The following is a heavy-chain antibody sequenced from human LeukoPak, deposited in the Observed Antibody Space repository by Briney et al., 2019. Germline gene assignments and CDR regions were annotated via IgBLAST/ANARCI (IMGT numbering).Heavy chain of an antibody. CDR3: VRDFDTVTTAYLQL. D-gene: IGHD4-17*01. Sequence: GGSLGLSCAASGFTFSSYSMNWVRQAPGKELEWVSSISRSSRHLYYADSVKGRFTISRDDAKNSVYLQMNSLRADETAVYYCVRDFDTVTTAYLQLWGQGTLVTVSS. CDR2: ISRSSRHL. CDR1: GFTFSSYS. V-gene: IGHV3-21*01. J-gene: IGHJ1*01.